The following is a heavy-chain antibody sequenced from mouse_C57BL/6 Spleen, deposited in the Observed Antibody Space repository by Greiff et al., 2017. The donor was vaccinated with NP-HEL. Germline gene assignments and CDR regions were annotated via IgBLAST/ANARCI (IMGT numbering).Heavy chain of an antibody. CDR3: ARDAMDY. V-gene: IGHV5-4*01. J-gene: IGHJ4*01. CDR1: GFTFSSYA. Sequence: DVMLVESGGGLVKPGGSLKLSCAASGFTFSSYAMSWVRQTPEKRLEWVATISDGGSYTYYPDNVKGRFTISRDNAKNNLYLQMSHLKSEDTAMYYCARDAMDYWGQGTSVTVSS. CDR2: ISDGGSYT.